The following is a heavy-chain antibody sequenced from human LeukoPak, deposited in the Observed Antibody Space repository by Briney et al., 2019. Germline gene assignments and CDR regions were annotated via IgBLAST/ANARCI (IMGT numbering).Heavy chain of an antibody. CDR1: GFTFSIYG. V-gene: IGHV3-30*03. J-gene: IGHJ4*02. CDR3: ARGRSAGDSIAAY. Sequence: GRSLRLSCVASGFTFSIYGMHWVRQAPNKGLEWVALISFDGSKKSYADSVKGRFTISRDNSKNTLNLQMDSLRVEDTAVYYCARGRSAGDSIAAYWGQGTLVTVSS. D-gene: IGHD6-6*01. CDR2: ISFDGSKK.